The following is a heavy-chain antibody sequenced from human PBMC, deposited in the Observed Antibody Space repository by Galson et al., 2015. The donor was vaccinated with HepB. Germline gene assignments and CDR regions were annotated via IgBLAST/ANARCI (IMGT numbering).Heavy chain of an antibody. J-gene: IGHJ3*02. CDR3: ARVLGYSSGFGAFEI. CDR2: ISWDGGST. CDR1: GFTFDDYT. V-gene: IGHV3-43*01. D-gene: IGHD5-18*01. Sequence: SLRLSCAASGFTFDDYTMHWVRQAPGKGLEWVSLISWDGGSTYYADSVRGRFTISRDNAKNSLYLQMNSLRAEDTAVYYCARVLGYSSGFGAFEIWGQGTMVIVSS.